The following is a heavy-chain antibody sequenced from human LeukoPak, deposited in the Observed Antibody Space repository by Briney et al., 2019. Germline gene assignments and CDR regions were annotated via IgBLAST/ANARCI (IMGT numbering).Heavy chain of an antibody. D-gene: IGHD3-10*01. Sequence: GGSLRLSCAASGFTFNGYAMHWVRQAPVKGLEWGAVISNDGSRIYYADSAKGRFTVSRDNSKSTLYLQMNSLRDEDTAVYYCARGRGPGSFLIDYWGQGTLVTVSS. CDR3: ARGRGPGSFLIDY. CDR1: GFTFNGYA. V-gene: IGHV3-30*01. J-gene: IGHJ4*02. CDR2: ISNDGSRI.